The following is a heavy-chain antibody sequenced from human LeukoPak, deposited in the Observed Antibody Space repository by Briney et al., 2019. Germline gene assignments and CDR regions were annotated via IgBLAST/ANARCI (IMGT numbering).Heavy chain of an antibody. D-gene: IGHD4-23*01. CDR1: GYTFTGYY. CDR2: INPNSGGT. CDR3: ARRLILYGGNGGIGY. Sequence: GASVKVSCKASGYTFTGYYMHWVRQAPGQGLEWMGWINPNSGGTNYAQKFQGRVTMTRDTSISTAYMELSRLRSDDTAVYYCARRLILYGGNGGIGYWGQGTLVTVSS. V-gene: IGHV1-2*02. J-gene: IGHJ4*02.